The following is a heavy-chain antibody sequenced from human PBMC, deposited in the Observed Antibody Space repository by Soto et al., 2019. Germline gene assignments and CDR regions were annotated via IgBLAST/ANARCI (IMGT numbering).Heavy chain of an antibody. D-gene: IGHD3-10*01. CDR2: FDPEDGET. Sequence: ASVKVSCKVSGYALTELSMHWVRQAPGKGLEWMGGFDPEDGETIYAQKFQGRVTMTEDTSTDTAYMELSSLRSEDTAVYYCATEKHYYGSGSYPYNWFDPWGQGTLVTVS. J-gene: IGHJ5*02. CDR3: ATEKHYYGSGSYPYNWFDP. V-gene: IGHV1-24*01. CDR1: GYALTELS.